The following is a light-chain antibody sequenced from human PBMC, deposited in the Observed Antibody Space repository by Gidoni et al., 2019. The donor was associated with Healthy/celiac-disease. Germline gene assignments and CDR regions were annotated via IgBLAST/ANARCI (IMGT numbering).Light chain of an antibody. V-gene: IGKV4-1*01. Sequence: DIVMTQSPDSLAVSLGERATINCKSSQSVLYSSNNQNYLAWYQQKPGQPPKLLIYWASTRESGVPDRFSGSGSGTGFTLTISSLQAADVAVYYCQQYYSTPYTFGQGTKLEIK. CDR2: WAS. CDR1: QSVLYSSNNQNY. J-gene: IGKJ2*01. CDR3: QQYYSTPYT.